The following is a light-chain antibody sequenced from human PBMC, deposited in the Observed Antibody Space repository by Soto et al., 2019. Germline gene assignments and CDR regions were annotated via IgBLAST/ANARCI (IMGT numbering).Light chain of an antibody. J-gene: IGKJ1*01. CDR3: QQYGRT. CDR1: QSVSSSY. V-gene: IGKV3-20*01. Sequence: EIVLTQSPGTLSLSPGERATLSCRASQSVSSSYLAWYQQKPGQAPKPLIYGASSRATGIPDRFSGSGSGTDFTLNISRLEPEDFAVYYCQQYGRTFGQGTKVEIK. CDR2: GAS.